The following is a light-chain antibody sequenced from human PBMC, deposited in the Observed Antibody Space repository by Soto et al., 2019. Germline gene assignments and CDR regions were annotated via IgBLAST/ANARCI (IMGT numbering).Light chain of an antibody. Sequence: LTQPASVSGSPGQSITISCTGTSSDVGSYNLVSWYQQHPGKAPKLMIYEGSKRPSGVSNRFSGSKSGNTASLTISGLQAEDEADYSCCSYAGSSTFYVFGTGTKVTVL. CDR3: CSYAGSSTFYV. J-gene: IGLJ1*01. CDR1: SSDVGSYNL. V-gene: IGLV2-23*03. CDR2: EGS.